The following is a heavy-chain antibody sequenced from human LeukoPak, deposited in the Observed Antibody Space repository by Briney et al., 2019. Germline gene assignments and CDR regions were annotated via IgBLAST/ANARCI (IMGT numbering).Heavy chain of an antibody. J-gene: IGHJ4*02. Sequence: PGGSLRLSCAASGFSFSSFWMSWVRQAPGKGLEWVADIKEEGRTTYYVDSVKGRLTISRDNAKNTLYLQMNSLRAEDTAVYYCARDSPAGTSWRSEPTFDYWGQGTLVTVTS. CDR3: ARDSPAGTSWRSEPTFDY. CDR1: GFSFSSFW. V-gene: IGHV3-7*04. D-gene: IGHD2-2*01. CDR2: IKEEGRTT.